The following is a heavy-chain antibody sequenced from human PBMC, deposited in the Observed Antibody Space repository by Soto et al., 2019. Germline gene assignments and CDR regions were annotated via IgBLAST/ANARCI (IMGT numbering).Heavy chain of an antibody. V-gene: IGHV1-18*01. CDR1: GYTFTSYG. D-gene: IGHD4-4*01. Sequence: QVQLVQSGAEVKKPGASVKVSCKASGYTFTSYGISWVRQAPGQGLEWMGWISAYNGNTNYAQKLQGRVTMTTDTSTSTAYTELRSLRSDDTAVYYCARDPLRARTVLTTDYWGQGTLVTVSS. CDR3: ARDPLRARTVLTTDY. J-gene: IGHJ4*02. CDR2: ISAYNGNT.